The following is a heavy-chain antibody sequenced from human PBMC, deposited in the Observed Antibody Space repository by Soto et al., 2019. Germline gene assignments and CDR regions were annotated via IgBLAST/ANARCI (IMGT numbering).Heavy chain of an antibody. Sequence: EVQLLESGGGLVQPGGSLRLSCAASGFTFSTYAMSWVRQAPGQGLEWVSTIHNIGGSTYHADSVKGRFTISRDSSKNTLYLQINSLRADDTAVYYCAISGSSSWRESDNWGQGTLVTVSP. J-gene: IGHJ4*02. CDR1: GFTFSTYA. V-gene: IGHV3-23*01. CDR3: AISGSSSWRESDN. CDR2: IHNIGGST. D-gene: IGHD6-13*01.